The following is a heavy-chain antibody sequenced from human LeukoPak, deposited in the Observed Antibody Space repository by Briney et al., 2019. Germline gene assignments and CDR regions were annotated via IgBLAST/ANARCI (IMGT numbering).Heavy chain of an antibody. V-gene: IGHV4-39*01. Sequence: SETLSLTCTVSGGSISSSSYYWGWIRQPPGKGLEWIGSIYYSGSTYYNPSLKSRVTISVDTSKNQFSLKLSSVTAADRAVYYCARLPMTTVNNFDYWGQGTLVTVSS. CDR1: GGSISSSSYY. CDR3: ARLPMTTVNNFDY. CDR2: IYYSGST. J-gene: IGHJ4*02. D-gene: IGHD4-11*01.